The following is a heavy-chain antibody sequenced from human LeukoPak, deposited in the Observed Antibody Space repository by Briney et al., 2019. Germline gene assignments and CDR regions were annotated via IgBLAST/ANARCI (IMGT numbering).Heavy chain of an antibody. Sequence: PGGSLRLSCASSGFTFTSFWMSWVRQTPGKGLEWVANINEGGSGQYYVDSVKGRFTISRDNAKNSLYLQMNSLTAEDTAVYYCVREKRGPYYWGQGTLVTVSS. V-gene: IGHV3-7*05. CDR2: INEGGSGQ. J-gene: IGHJ4*02. D-gene: IGHD1-1*01. CDR1: GFTFTSFW. CDR3: VREKRGPYY.